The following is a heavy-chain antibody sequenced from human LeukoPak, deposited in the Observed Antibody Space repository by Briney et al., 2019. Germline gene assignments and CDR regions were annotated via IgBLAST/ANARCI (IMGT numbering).Heavy chain of an antibody. CDR3: AKGDYYDSSGQDY. CDR1: GFTFSSYG. Sequence: GRSLRLSCAASGFTFSSYGMHWVRQAPGKGLEWVAVISYDGSNKYYADSVKGRFTISRDNSKNTLYLQMNSLRAEDTAVYYCAKGDYYDSSGQDYWGQGTLVTVSS. J-gene: IGHJ4*02. CDR2: ISYDGSNK. D-gene: IGHD3-22*01. V-gene: IGHV3-30*18.